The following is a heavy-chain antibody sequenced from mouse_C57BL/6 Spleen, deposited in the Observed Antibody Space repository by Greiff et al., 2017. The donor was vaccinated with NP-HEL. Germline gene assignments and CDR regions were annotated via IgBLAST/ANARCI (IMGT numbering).Heavy chain of an antibody. D-gene: IGHD1-1*01. CDR1: GFTFSDYG. J-gene: IGHJ1*03. Sequence: DVHLVESGGGLVKPGGSLKLSCAASGFTFSDYGMHWVRQAPEKGLEWVAYISSGSSTIYYADTVKGRFTIFRDNAKNTLFLQMTSLRSEDTAMYYCARLYGSSHWYFDVWGTGTTVTVSS. CDR2: ISSGSSTI. V-gene: IGHV5-17*01. CDR3: ARLYGSSHWYFDV.